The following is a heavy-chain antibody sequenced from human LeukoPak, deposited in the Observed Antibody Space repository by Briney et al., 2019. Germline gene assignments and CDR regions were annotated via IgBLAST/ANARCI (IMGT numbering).Heavy chain of an antibody. Sequence: GGSLRLSCAASGFTFSTYEMNWVRQAPGKGLEWISYISSNGKTIYYSDSVKGRFTISRDNAKNSLYLQMNSLRAEVTAVYYCAALWSFDYWGQGTLVSVSS. J-gene: IGHJ4*02. V-gene: IGHV3-48*03. D-gene: IGHD2-21*01. CDR2: ISSNGKTI. CDR1: GFTFSTYE. CDR3: AALWSFDY.